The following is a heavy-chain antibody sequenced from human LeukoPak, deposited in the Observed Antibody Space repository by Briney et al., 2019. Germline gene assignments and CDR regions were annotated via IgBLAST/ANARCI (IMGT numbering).Heavy chain of an antibody. CDR3: AKGVAVASPYYFDY. J-gene: IGHJ4*02. CDR2: ISGSGSST. CDR1: GFTFSSYA. V-gene: IGHV3-23*01. Sequence: GGSLRLSCAASGFTFSSYAMSWVRQAPGKGLEWVSPISGSGSSTYYADSVKGRFTISRDNSKNTLYLQMNSLRAEVTAVYYCAKGVAVASPYYFDYWGQGTLVTVSS. D-gene: IGHD6-19*01.